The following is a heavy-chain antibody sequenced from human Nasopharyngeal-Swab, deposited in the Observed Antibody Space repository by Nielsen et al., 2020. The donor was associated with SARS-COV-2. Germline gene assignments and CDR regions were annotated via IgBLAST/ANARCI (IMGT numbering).Heavy chain of an antibody. Sequence: ASVKVSCKASGYTFTSYGISWVRQAPGQGLEWMGWISAYNGNTNYAQKFQGRVTITADKSTSTAYMELSSLRSEDTAVYYCARGIVVVPAAMDHYYYYGMDVWGQGTTVTVSS. D-gene: IGHD2-2*01. CDR1: GYTFTSYG. V-gene: IGHV1-18*01. CDR2: ISAYNGNT. J-gene: IGHJ6*02. CDR3: ARGIVVVPAAMDHYYYYGMDV.